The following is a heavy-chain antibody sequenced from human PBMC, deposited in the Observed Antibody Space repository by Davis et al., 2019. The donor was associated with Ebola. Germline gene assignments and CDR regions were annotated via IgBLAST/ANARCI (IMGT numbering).Heavy chain of an antibody. CDR2: IKQDGSEK. Sequence: PGGSLRLSCAASGFTFSTYWMSWVRQAPGKGLEWVANIKQDGSEKYYVDSVKGRFTISRDNAKNSLYLQMNSLRAEDTAVYYCARDIRITMVRVGGMDVWGQGTTVTVSS. CDR3: ARDIRITMVRVGGMDV. V-gene: IGHV3-7*03. J-gene: IGHJ6*02. CDR1: GFTFSTYW. D-gene: IGHD3-10*01.